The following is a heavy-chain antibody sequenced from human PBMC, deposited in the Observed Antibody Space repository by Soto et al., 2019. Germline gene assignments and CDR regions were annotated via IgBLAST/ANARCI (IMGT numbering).Heavy chain of an antibody. CDR2: INHSGST. CDR1: GGSFSGYY. D-gene: IGHD5-12*01. J-gene: IGHJ5*02. CDR3: ARRATRTKYWFDP. Sequence: ASETLSLTCAVYGGSFSGYYWSWIRQPPGKGLEWIGEINHSGSTNYNPSLKSRVTISVDTSKNQFSLKLSSVTAADTAVYYCARRATRTKYWFDPWGQGTLVTVSS. V-gene: IGHV4-34*01.